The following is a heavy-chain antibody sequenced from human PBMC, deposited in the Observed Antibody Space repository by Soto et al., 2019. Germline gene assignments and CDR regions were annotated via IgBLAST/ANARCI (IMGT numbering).Heavy chain of an antibody. CDR3: ATSRYSGSYLGYYYYGMDV. V-gene: IGHV1-24*01. CDR1: GYTLTELS. J-gene: IGHJ6*02. D-gene: IGHD1-26*01. Sequence: ASVKVSCKVSGYTLTELSIHWVRQAPGKGLEWMGGFDPEDGETIYAQKFQGRVTMTEDTSTDTAYMELSSLRSEDTAVYYCATSRYSGSYLGYYYYGMDVWGQGTTGTVSS. CDR2: FDPEDGET.